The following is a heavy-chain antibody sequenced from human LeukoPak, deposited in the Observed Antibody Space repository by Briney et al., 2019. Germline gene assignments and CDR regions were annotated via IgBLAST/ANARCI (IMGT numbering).Heavy chain of an antibody. J-gene: IGHJ5*02. Sequence: SVKVSCKASGGTFSSYAISWVRQAPGQGLEWMGGIIPIFGTTNYAQKFQGRVTITTDESTSTAYMELSSLRSEDTAVYYCARDSWGGTRPGIAAAGTGLGWFDPWGQGALVTVSS. CDR2: IIPIFGTT. D-gene: IGHD6-13*01. V-gene: IGHV1-69*05. CDR3: ARDSWGGTRPGIAAAGTGLGWFDP. CDR1: GGTFSSYA.